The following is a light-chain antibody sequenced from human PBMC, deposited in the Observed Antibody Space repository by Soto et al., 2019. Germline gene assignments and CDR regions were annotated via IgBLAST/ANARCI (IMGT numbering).Light chain of an antibody. V-gene: IGKV1-39*01. Sequence: DIQMTQSPSSLSASVGDRVTITCRASQSINSYLNWYQQKPGKAPKLLIYAASSLQSGVPLRFSGSGSWTDFALTISSLQPEDFATYYCQQSYSTPPTTFGQGTKVDIK. CDR1: QSINSY. CDR2: AAS. J-gene: IGKJ1*01. CDR3: QQSYSTPPTT.